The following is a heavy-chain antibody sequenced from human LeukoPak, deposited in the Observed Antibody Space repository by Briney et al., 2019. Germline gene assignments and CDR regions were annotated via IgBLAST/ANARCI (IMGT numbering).Heavy chain of an antibody. CDR1: GYTFTGYY. CDR2: INPNSGGT. D-gene: IGHD6-6*01. CDR3: ARGGRTSSSGRYFDY. Sequence: ASVKVSCTASGYTFTGYYMHWVRQAPGQGLEWMGWINPNSGGTNYAQKFQGRVTMTRDTSISTAYMELSRLRSDDTAVYYCARGGRTSSSGRYFDYWGQGTLVTVSS. V-gene: IGHV1-2*02. J-gene: IGHJ4*02.